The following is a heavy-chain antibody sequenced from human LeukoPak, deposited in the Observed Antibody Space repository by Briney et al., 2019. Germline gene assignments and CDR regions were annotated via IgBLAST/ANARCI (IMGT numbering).Heavy chain of an antibody. CDR2: MNPNSGNT. J-gene: IGHJ4*02. CDR3: AKGSSNWLDHYYFDF. CDR1: GYTFTSYD. D-gene: IGHD6-13*01. Sequence: ASVKVSCKASGYTFTSYDINWVRQATGQGLEWMGWMNPNSGNTGYAQKFQGRVTITRNTSISTAYMELSSLRSEDTAVYYCAKGSSNWLDHYYFDFWGQGTLVTISS. V-gene: IGHV1-8*03.